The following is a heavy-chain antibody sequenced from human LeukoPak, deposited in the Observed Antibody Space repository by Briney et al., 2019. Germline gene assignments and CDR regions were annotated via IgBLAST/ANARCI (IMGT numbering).Heavy chain of an antibody. V-gene: IGHV4-39*07. CDR2: IYYSGST. CDR1: GGSISSSSYY. D-gene: IGHD5-18*01. J-gene: IGHJ2*01. CDR3: ARVGYSYGPSYWYFDL. Sequence: SETLSLTCTVSGGSISSSSYYWGWIRQPPGKGLEWIGSIYYSGSTYYNPSLKSRVTMSVDTSKNQFSLKLSSVTAADTAVYYCARVGYSYGPSYWYFDLWGRGTLVTVSS.